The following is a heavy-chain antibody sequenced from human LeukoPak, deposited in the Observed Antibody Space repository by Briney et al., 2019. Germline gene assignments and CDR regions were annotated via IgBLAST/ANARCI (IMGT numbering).Heavy chain of an antibody. J-gene: IGHJ6*02. D-gene: IGHD2-2*01. CDR2: IVVGSGDT. V-gene: IGHV1-58*01. CDR3: AAGYCTSISCYAAGV. Sequence: QXRGQRXXWIGWIVVGSGDTNYAQRFQERVTITRDMSTNTAYMELSSLSSEDTAVYYCAAGYCTSISCYAAGVWGQGTTVIVSS.